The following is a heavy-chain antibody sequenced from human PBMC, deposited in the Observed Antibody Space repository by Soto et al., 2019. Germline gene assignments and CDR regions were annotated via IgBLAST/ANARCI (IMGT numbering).Heavy chain of an antibody. CDR3: ARSRLGYFDY. CDR1: GYTFSSHD. J-gene: IGHJ4*02. D-gene: IGHD3-9*01. CDR2: MNPNSGNT. V-gene: IGHV1-8*01. Sequence: ASVKVSCKASGYTFSSHDINWVRQAPGQGLEWMGWMNPNSGNTGYAQKFQGRLTMTSSTSISTAYMELSSLRSEDTAAYYCARSRLGYFDYWGQGSLVTVSS.